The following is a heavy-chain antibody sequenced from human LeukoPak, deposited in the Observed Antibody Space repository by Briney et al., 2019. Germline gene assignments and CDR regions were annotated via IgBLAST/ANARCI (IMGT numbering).Heavy chain of an antibody. Sequence: PSEPLSLTCAVSGVSFNDYYWSWVRQTPGKGPEWIGEINHSGYTNDSPSLKSRVTLSIDTSRKQLSLNLRSVTVADTGIYYCTRMTTGHDYWGQGTLVTVSS. D-gene: IGHD4-17*01. CDR1: GVSFNDYY. V-gene: IGHV4-34*01. CDR3: TRMTTGHDY. J-gene: IGHJ4*02. CDR2: INHSGYT.